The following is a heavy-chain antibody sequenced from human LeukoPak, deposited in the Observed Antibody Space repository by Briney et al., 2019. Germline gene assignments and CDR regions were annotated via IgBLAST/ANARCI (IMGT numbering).Heavy chain of an antibody. Sequence: SETLSLTCTVSGGSISSYYWSWIRQPPGKGLDWIGYIYYSGSTNYNRSLKSRVTISVDTSKNQFSLKLSSVTAADTAVYYCARGGVGYMWFGELWAFDIWGQGTMVTVSS. D-gene: IGHD3-10*01. CDR2: IYYSGST. CDR1: GGSISSYY. CDR3: ARGGVGYMWFGELWAFDI. J-gene: IGHJ3*02. V-gene: IGHV4-59*01.